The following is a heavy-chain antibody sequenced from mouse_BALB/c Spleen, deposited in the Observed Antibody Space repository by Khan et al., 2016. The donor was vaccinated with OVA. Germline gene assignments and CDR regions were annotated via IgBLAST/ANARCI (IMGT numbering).Heavy chain of an antibody. Sequence: VQLKQSGPGLVKPSQSLSLTCTVTGYSITSDYAWNWIRQFPGNKLEWMGFISYSGNTNYNPSLKSRISITRDTSKKQFFLPLNSVTTEDTATYYCARVYGGDFDDWGQGTTLTVSS. J-gene: IGHJ2*01. CDR2: ISYSGNT. V-gene: IGHV3-2*02. D-gene: IGHD1-1*01. CDR3: ARVYGGDFDD. CDR1: GYSITSDYA.